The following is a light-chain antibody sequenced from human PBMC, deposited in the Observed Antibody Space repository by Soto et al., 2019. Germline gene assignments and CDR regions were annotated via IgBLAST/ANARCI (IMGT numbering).Light chain of an antibody. Sequence: EIVLTQSPATLSLSPGERATLSCRASQSVSSYLAWYQQKPGQAPRLLIYGASSRATGIPDRFSGSGSGTYFTLTINRLEPEDFAVYYCQRYGSSMTFGQGTKVDI. CDR2: GAS. V-gene: IGKV3-20*01. CDR3: QRYGSSMT. J-gene: IGKJ1*01. CDR1: QSVSSY.